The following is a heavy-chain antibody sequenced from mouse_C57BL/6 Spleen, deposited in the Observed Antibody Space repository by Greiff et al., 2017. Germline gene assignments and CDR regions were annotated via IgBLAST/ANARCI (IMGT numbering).Heavy chain of an antibody. CDR2: IYPGSGST. J-gene: IGHJ2*01. D-gene: IGHD2-4*01. Sequence: QVQLQQPGAELVKPGASVKMSCKASGYTFTSYWITWVKQRPGQGLEWIGDIYPGSGSTNYNEKFKSKATLTVDTSSSTAYMQLSSLTSEDAAVYYCARSWVYYDAFDCWGQGTTLTVSS. V-gene: IGHV1-55*01. CDR1: GYTFTSYW. CDR3: ARSWVYYDAFDC.